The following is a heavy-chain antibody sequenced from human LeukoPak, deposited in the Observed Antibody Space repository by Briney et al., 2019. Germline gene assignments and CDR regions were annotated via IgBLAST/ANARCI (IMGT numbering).Heavy chain of an antibody. CDR3: ARPNGDYYNWFDP. CDR2: INPNSCDT. Sequence: ASVIVSCKASGYTFTGYYIHWVRQAPGQGLEWMGWINPNSCDTNYAQKFQDRVTLTRDTSISTAYMEVTNLRSDDTAVYYCARPNGDYYNWFDPWGQGTLVTASS. CDR1: GYTFTGYY. D-gene: IGHD4-17*01. J-gene: IGHJ5*02. V-gene: IGHV1-2*02.